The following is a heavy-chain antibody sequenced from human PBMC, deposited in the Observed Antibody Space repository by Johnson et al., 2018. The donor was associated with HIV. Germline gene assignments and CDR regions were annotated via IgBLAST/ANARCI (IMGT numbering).Heavy chain of an antibody. CDR1: GFTFSNAW. J-gene: IGHJ3*02. CDR3: AKVRRGSSYGDAFDI. Sequence: VQLVESGGGLVKPGGSLRLSCAASGFTFSNAWMSWVRQAPGKGLEWVGRIKSNTDGGTTDYAAPVKGRFTISRDDSKNTLYLQMNSLRAEDTAVYYCAKVRRGSSYGDAFDIWGKGQWSPSLQ. V-gene: IGHV3-15*01. CDR2: IKSNTDGGTT. D-gene: IGHD1-26*01.